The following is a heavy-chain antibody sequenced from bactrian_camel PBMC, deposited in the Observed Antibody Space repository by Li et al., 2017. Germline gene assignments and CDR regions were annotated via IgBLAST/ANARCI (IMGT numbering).Heavy chain of an antibody. CDR1: GYTATTFDFYC. V-gene: IGHV3S63*01. Sequence: QVQLVESGGGSVEVGGSLRLSCVASNGYTATTFDFYCMGWFRQAPGKEREGVAAIDSEGGITAADSVKGRFTISRHISNNTLSLQMNNLNSEDTAMYYC. CDR2: IDSEGGI.